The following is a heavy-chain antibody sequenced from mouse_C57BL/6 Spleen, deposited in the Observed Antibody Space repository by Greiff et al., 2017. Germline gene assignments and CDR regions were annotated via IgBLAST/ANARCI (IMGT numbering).Heavy chain of an antibody. CDR1: GYTFTSYW. CDR3: ARGYYYEYDWFAY. Sequence: QVQLQQPGAELVRPGSSVKLSCKASGYTFTSYWMDWVKQRPGQGLEWIGNIYPSDSETHYNQKFKDKATLTVDKSSSTAYMQLSSLTSEDSAVYYCARGYYYEYDWFAYWGQGTLVTVSA. V-gene: IGHV1-61*01. D-gene: IGHD2-4*01. J-gene: IGHJ3*01. CDR2: IYPSDSET.